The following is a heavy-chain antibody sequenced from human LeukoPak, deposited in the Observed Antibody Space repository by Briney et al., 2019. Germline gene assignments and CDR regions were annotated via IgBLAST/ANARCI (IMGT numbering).Heavy chain of an antibody. CDR2: INHSGST. CDR3: ARVAELEPETFHFDY. D-gene: IGHD1-1*01. J-gene: IGHJ4*02. Sequence: SETLSLTCAVYGGSFSGYYWSWIRQPPGKGLEWIGEINHSGSTNYNPSLKSRVTISVDTSKNQLSLKLSSVTAADTAVYYCARVAELEPETFHFDYWGQGTLVTVSS. CDR1: GGSFSGYY. V-gene: IGHV4-34*01.